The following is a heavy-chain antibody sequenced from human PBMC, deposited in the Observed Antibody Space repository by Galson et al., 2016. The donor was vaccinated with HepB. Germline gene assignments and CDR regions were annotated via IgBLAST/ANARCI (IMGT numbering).Heavy chain of an antibody. CDR2: IWYDGSNE. D-gene: IGHD1-14*01. CDR3: ARNPGMRGAMDV. Sequence: SLRLSCAASGFTFRSYGMHWVRQAPGKGLEWVAVIWYDGSNEYYVDSVKGRFTISRDNSKNTLYLQMNSLRAEDTAVYYCARNPGMRGAMDVWGQGTTVTVSS. CDR1: GFTFRSYG. J-gene: IGHJ6*02. V-gene: IGHV3-33*01.